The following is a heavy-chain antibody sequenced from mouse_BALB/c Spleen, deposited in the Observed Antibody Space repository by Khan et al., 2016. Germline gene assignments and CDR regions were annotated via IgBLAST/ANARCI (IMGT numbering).Heavy chain of an antibody. V-gene: IGHV5-9-4*01. CDR3: ARRYYGSSSYFDY. J-gene: IGHJ2*01. Sequence: EVELVESGGGLVKPGGSLKLSCAASGFTFSSYAMSWVRQSPEKRLEWVAEISSGGSYTYYPDTVTGRFTISRDNAKNTLYLEMSSLRSEDTAMYYCARRYYGSSSYFDYWGQGTTLTVSS. CDR2: ISSGGSYT. CDR1: GFTFSSYA. D-gene: IGHD1-1*01.